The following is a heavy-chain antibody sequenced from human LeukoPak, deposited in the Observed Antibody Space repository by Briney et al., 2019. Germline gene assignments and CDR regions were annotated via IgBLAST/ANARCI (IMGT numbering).Heavy chain of an antibody. J-gene: IGHJ4*02. D-gene: IGHD1-1*01. CDR3: ARQGLGTGTTLGFDY. V-gene: IGHV4-39*01. Sequence: SETLSLTCTVSDDSITIYYWGWIRQPPGKGLEWIGRIYYSGSTYYNPSLKSRVTISVDTSKNQFSLKLSSVTAADTAVYYCARQGLGTGTTLGFDYWGQGTLVTVSS. CDR2: IYYSGST. CDR1: DDSITIYY.